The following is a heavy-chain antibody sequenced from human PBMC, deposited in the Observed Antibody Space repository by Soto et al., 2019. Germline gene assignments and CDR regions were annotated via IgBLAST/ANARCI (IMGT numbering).Heavy chain of an antibody. J-gene: IGHJ4*02. CDR3: ARDGEAVAGTLDY. D-gene: IGHD6-19*01. Sequence: SVKVSCKASGGTFSSYAISWVRQAPGQGLEWMGGIIPIFGTANYAQKFQGRVTITADESTSTAYMELSSLRSEDTAVYYCARDGEAVAGTLDYWGQGTLVTVPQ. V-gene: IGHV1-69*13. CDR1: GGTFSSYA. CDR2: IIPIFGTA.